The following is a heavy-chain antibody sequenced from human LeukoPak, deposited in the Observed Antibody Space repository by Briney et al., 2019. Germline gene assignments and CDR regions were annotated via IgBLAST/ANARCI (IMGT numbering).Heavy chain of an antibody. CDR3: ASDLLRFGELWENWFDP. CDR2: ITWSGGSI. J-gene: IGHJ5*02. Sequence: GGSLRLSCAASGFTFDDYGMNWVRQAPGKGLEWVSGITWSGGSIGYTDSVKGRFTISRDNAKNSLYLQMNSLRAEDTALYYCASDLLRFGELWENWFDPWGQGTLVTVSS. CDR1: GFTFDDYG. D-gene: IGHD3-10*01. V-gene: IGHV3-20*04.